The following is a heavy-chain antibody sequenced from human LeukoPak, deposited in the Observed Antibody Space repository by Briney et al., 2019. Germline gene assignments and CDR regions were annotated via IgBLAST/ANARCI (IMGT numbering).Heavy chain of an antibody. J-gene: IGHJ4*02. D-gene: IGHD4-17*01. V-gene: IGHV3-13*01. CDR2: IGTAGDT. CDR1: GFTFSSYD. CDR3: ARDRDSGDYTAAPGDY. Sequence: GGSLRLSCAASGFTFSSYDMHWVRQATGKGLEWVSAIGTAGDTYYPGSVKGRFTISRENAKNSLYLQMNSLRDEDTAVYYCARDRDSGDYTAAPGDYWGQGTLVTVSS.